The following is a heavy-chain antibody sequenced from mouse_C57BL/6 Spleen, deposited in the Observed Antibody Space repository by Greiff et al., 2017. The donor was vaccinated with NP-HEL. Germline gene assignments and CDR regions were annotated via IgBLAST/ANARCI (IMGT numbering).Heavy chain of an antibody. J-gene: IGHJ4*01. CDR3: ARGWDEDYYAMDY. D-gene: IGHD4-1*01. Sequence: EVQLQQSGPGMVKPSQSLSLTCTVTGYSITSGYDWHWIRHFPGNKLEWMGYISYSGSTNYNPSLKSRISITHDTSKNHFFLKLNSVTTEDTATYYCARGWDEDYYAMDYWGQGTSVTVSS. CDR1: GYSITSGYD. V-gene: IGHV3-1*01. CDR2: ISYSGST.